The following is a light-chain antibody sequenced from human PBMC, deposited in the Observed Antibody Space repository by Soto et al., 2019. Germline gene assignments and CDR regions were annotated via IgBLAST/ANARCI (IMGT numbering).Light chain of an antibody. V-gene: IGLV2-14*01. J-gene: IGLJ2*01. CDR3: SSYTSSNTVV. Sequence: QSALTQPASVSGSPGQSITISCTGTSSDVGGYNYVSWYQQHPGKAPKLLIYEVSNRPSGVSNRFSGSKSGNTASLTSSGLQAEDAANYDCSSYTSSNTVVFGGGTKLTVL. CDR2: EVS. CDR1: SSDVGGYNY.